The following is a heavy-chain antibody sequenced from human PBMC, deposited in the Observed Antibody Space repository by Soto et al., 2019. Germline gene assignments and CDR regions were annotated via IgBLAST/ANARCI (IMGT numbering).Heavy chain of an antibody. J-gene: IGHJ4*02. CDR1: GYTFTSYG. CDR3: ARFMITFGGVIADY. D-gene: IGHD3-16*02. Sequence: AAVKVSCKASGYTFTSYGIHWVRQAPGQGLEWMGWISAYNGNTNYAQKLQGRVTTTTDTSTSTAYMELRSLRSDDTAVYYCARFMITFGGVIADYWGQGTLVTVSS. V-gene: IGHV1-18*01. CDR2: ISAYNGNT.